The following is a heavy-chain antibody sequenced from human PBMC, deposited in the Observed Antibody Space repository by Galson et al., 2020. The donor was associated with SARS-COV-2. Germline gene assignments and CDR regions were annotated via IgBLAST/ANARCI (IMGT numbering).Heavy chain of an antibody. CDR1: GFNFISYW. Sequence: GESLKISCVASGFNFISYWIHWVRQAPGKGLEWVSRINTDGSRTTYADSVKGRFTISRDNAKNTVYLQMNSLRAEDTAVYYCTRELGMAMANWGQGTLVTVSS. CDR2: INTDGSRT. V-gene: IGHV3-74*03. CDR3: TRELGMAMAN. J-gene: IGHJ4*02. D-gene: IGHD3-3*01.